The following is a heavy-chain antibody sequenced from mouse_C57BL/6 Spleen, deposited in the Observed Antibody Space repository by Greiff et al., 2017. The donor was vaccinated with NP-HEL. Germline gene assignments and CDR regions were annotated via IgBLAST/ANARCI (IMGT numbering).Heavy chain of an antibody. CDR2: IYPGDGDT. Sequence: VKLVESGPELVKPGASVKISCKASGYAFSSSWMNWVKLRPGKGLEWIGRIYPGDGDTNYNGKFKGKATLTADKSSSTAYMQLSSLTSEDSAVYFCARDSYDYPFAYWGQGTLVTVSA. J-gene: IGHJ3*01. CDR3: ARDSYDYPFAY. CDR1: GYAFSSSW. V-gene: IGHV1-82*01. D-gene: IGHD2-4*01.